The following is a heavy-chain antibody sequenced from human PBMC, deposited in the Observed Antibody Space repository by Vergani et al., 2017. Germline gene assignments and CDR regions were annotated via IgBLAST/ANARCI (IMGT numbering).Heavy chain of an antibody. CDR2: IRSKNDGGTA. CDR1: GITFKNAW. V-gene: IGHV3-15*05. CDR3: ANIAAPGPRGRGTGN. J-gene: IGHJ4*02. Sequence: EVQVVESGGGLIKPGGSLRLSCVVSGITFKNAWINWVRQAPGKGLEWIGRIRSKNDGGTADYAAPLKGRFTISRDNSESTLHLQMTSLRAEDTAVYYCANIAAPGPRGRGTGNWGQGTLVTVSS. D-gene: IGHD6-13*01.